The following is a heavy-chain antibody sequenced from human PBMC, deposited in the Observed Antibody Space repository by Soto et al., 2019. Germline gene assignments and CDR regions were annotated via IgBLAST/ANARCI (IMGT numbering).Heavy chain of an antibody. J-gene: IGHJ4*02. V-gene: IGHV3-23*01. D-gene: IGHD2-15*01. Sequence: GGSLRLSCLASGFTFFTYAMTWVRQVPGNGLEWVSSITDTGVSTYYADSVKGLFTISRDNSKNTLYLQMNSLRTDDSAVYYCAKDTPVVMFLFDSWGRGTLVTVSS. CDR1: GFTFFTYA. CDR2: ITDTGVST. CDR3: AKDTPVVMFLFDS.